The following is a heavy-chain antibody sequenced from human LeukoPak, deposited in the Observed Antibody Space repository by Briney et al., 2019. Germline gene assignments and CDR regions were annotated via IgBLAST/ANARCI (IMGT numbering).Heavy chain of an antibody. J-gene: IGHJ1*01. V-gene: IGHV1-69*05. Sequence: GASVKVSCKASGGIFYRYAITWVRQAPRQGLEWMGGIIPPLGTANYAQKFQGRVTITTDESTNTAYMEVTSLRSEDAAVYYCATYGSNVAEYFQYWGQGTLVAVSS. CDR1: GGIFYRYA. CDR2: IIPPLGTA. D-gene: IGHD4-23*01. CDR3: ATYGSNVAEYFQY.